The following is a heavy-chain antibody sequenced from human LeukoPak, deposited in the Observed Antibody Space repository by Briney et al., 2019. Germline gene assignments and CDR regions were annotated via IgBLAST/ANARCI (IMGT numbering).Heavy chain of an antibody. V-gene: IGHV4-31*03. CDR3: ARGYQLPYNRFDP. CDR2: IYYSGST. D-gene: IGHD2-2*01. CDR1: GGSISSGGYY. Sequence: SETLSLTCTVSGGSISSGGYYWSWIRQHPGKGLEWIGYIYYSGSTYYNPSLKSRVTISVDTSKNQFSLKLRSVAAADTAVYYCARGYQLPYNRFDPWGQGTLVTVSS. J-gene: IGHJ5*02.